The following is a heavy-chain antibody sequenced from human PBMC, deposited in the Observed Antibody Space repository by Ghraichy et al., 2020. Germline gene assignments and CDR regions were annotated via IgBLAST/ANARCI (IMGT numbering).Heavy chain of an antibody. Sequence: GGSLRLSCVGSGFTFSGYSMNWVRQSPGKGLEWVGYITSSSRSIFYADSVKGRFTISRDNAQNSLSLQMNSLRDEDTAVYYCARGSKVVRFFYYDGMDVWGQGTGVTVSS. CDR3: ARGSKVVRFFYYDGMDV. CDR1: GFTFSGYS. CDR2: ITSSSRSI. J-gene: IGHJ6*02. D-gene: IGHD4-23*01. V-gene: IGHV3-48*02.